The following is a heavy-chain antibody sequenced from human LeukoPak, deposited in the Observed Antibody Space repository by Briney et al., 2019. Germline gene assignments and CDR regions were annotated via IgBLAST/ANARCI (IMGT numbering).Heavy chain of an antibody. CDR3: AKAYYYDSSGYYDYYYGMDV. D-gene: IGHD3-22*01. V-gene: IGHV3-43D*03. CDR1: GFTFDDYA. CDR2: ISWDGGST. Sequence: PGGSLRLSCAASGFTFDDYAMHWVRQAPGKGLEWVSLISWDGGSTYYADSVKGRFTISRDNSKNSLYLQTNSLRAEDTALYYCAKAYYYDSSGYYDYYYGMDVWGQGTTVTVSS. J-gene: IGHJ6*02.